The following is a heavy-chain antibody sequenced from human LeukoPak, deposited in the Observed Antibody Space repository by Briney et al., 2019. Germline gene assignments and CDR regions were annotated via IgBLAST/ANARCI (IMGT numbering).Heavy chain of an antibody. CDR2: IIPIFGTA. CDR3: ARATHLPIFGVVTLDY. V-gene: IGHV1-69*05. CDR1: GGTFSSYT. J-gene: IGHJ4*02. D-gene: IGHD3-3*01. Sequence: SVKVSCKASGGTFSSYTISWVRQAPGQGLEWMGGIIPIFGTANYAQKFQGRVTITTDESTSTAYMELSSLRSEDTAVYYCARATHLPIFGVVTLDYWGQGTLVTVSS.